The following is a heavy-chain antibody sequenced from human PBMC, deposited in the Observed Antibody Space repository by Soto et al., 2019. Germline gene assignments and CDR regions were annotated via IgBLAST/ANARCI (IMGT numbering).Heavy chain of an antibody. J-gene: IGHJ6*02. CDR3: ARGFLDPEGSYSGMAV. Sequence: SETLSLTCAVSGGSISSGGYSWSWIRQPPGKGLEWIGYIYHSGSTYYNPSLKSRVTISVDRSKNQFSLKLRSVTASDTAVYYCARGFLDPEGSYSGMAVWGQGTTVTVSS. CDR2: IYHSGST. V-gene: IGHV4-30-2*01. D-gene: IGHD3-3*01. CDR1: GGSISSGGYS.